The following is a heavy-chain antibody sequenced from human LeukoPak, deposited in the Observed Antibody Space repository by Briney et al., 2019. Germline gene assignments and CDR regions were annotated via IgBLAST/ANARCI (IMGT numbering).Heavy chain of an antibody. CDR3: TRSAHYYDSSGYPESFDY. V-gene: IGHV1-69*05. Sequence: SSVKVSCKASGGTFSSYAISWVRQAPGQGLEWMGRIIPIFGTANYAQKFQGRVTITTDESTSTAYMELSSLRSEDTAVYYCTRSAHYYDSSGYPESFDYWGQGTLVTVSS. J-gene: IGHJ4*02. CDR2: IIPIFGTA. D-gene: IGHD3-22*01. CDR1: GGTFSSYA.